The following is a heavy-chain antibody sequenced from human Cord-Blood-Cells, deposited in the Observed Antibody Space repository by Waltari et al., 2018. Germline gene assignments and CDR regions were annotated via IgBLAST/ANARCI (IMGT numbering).Heavy chain of an antibody. CDR3: ARYNWNYDAFDI. D-gene: IGHD1-7*01. J-gene: IGHJ3*02. V-gene: IGHV2-70*04. CDR2: IDWDDDK. Sequence: HVTLKESGPALVKPTQTLTLTCTFSGFSLSTSGLRVSWIRQPPGKALEWLARIDWDDDKFYSTSLKTRLTISKDTSKNQVVLTMTNMDPVDTATYYCARYNWNYDAFDIWGQGTMVTVSS. CDR1: GFSLSTSGLR.